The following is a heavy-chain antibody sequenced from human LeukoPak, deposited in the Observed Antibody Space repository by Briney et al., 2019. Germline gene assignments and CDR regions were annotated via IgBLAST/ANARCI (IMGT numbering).Heavy chain of an antibody. CDR3: ASKYSSSWYSPFDY. J-gene: IGHJ4*02. Sequence: PSETLSLTCTVSVGSISSGDYYWSWIRQPPGKGLEWIGYIYYSGITYYNPSLKSRGTISVDTSKNQFYLKLSSVTAADTAVYYCASKYSSSWYSPFDYWGQGTLVTVSS. V-gene: IGHV4-30-4*01. D-gene: IGHD6-13*01. CDR1: VGSISSGDYY. CDR2: IYYSGIT.